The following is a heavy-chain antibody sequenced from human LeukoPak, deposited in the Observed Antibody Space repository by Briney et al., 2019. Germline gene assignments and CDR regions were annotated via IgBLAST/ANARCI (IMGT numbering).Heavy chain of an antibody. V-gene: IGHV4-59*01. J-gene: IGHJ4*02. Sequence: SETLSLTCAVYGGSFSGYYWSWIRQPPGKGLEWIGYIYYSGSTNYNPSLKSRVTISVDTSKNQFSLKLSSVTAADTAVYYCARAYYDILTDYYTHFDYWGQGTLVTVSS. CDR2: IYYSGST. CDR1: GGSFSGYY. D-gene: IGHD3-9*01. CDR3: ARAYYDILTDYYTHFDY.